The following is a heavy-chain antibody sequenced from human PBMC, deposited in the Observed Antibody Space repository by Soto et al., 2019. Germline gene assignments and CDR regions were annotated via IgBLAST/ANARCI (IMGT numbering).Heavy chain of an antibody. Sequence: EVKLLESGGGLAQPGGSLRLSCVGSGFTFDSYAISWVRQAPGERLQWIAAISGSGDGTDYAHSVRGRFTISRDNAKKTVHLQMDSLRVEDTAVYFCAKDTVGGYSFWSGYYSDGLDVWGQGTLVTVS. V-gene: IGHV3-23*01. J-gene: IGHJ3*01. CDR2: ISGSGDGT. CDR3: AKDTVGGYSFWSGYYSDGLDV. CDR1: GFTFDSYA. D-gene: IGHD3-3*01.